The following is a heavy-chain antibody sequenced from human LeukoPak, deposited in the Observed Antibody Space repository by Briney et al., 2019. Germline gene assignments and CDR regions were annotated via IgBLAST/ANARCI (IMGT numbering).Heavy chain of an antibody. V-gene: IGHV4-59*01. Sequence: SETLSLTCTVSGGSISSYYWSWIRQPPGKGLEWIGYIYYSGSTNYNPSLKSRVTTSVDTSKNQFSLKLSSVTAADTAVYYCARVVHDSSVSTLDYWGQGTLVTVSS. CDR3: ARVVHDSSVSTLDY. CDR2: IYYSGST. D-gene: IGHD3-22*01. J-gene: IGHJ4*02. CDR1: GGSISSYY.